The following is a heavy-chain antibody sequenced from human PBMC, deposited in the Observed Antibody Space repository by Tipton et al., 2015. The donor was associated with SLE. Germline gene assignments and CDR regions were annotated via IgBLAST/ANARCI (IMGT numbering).Heavy chain of an antibody. CDR3: ARLDTGGSGSYVRFDY. CDR2: IYTSGST. V-gene: IGHV4-4*07. J-gene: IGHJ4*02. CDR1: GASISDYY. D-gene: IGHD3-10*01. Sequence: TLSLTCTVSGASISDYYWSWIRQSAGEGLEWIGHIYTSGSTNYNPSLKSRVTISVDTAKNQFSLKLTSVTAADTAVYYCARLDTGGSGSYVRFDYWGQGTLVTVSS.